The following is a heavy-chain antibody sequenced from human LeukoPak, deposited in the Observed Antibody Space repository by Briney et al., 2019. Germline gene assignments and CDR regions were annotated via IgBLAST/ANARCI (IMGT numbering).Heavy chain of an antibody. D-gene: IGHD1-20*01. J-gene: IGHJ4*02. V-gene: IGHV3-23*01. CDR1: GFTFSSYA. CDR2: FSGSGGST. Sequence: GGSLRLSCAASGFTFSSYAMSWVRQAPGKGLEWVSSFSGSGGSTYYADSVKGRFTISRDNAKNSLYLQMNSLRAEDTAVYYCVRDNWIDYWGQGTLVTISS. CDR3: VRDNWIDY.